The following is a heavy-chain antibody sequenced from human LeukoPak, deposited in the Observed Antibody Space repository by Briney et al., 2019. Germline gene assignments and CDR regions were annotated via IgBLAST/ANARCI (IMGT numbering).Heavy chain of an antibody. CDR1: GDSVSSNSAA. J-gene: IGHJ4*02. CDR3: ARDLKIGYNSGWYSFDY. CDR2: TYYRSKWYN. D-gene: IGHD6-19*01. Sequence: SQTLSLTCAISGDSVSSNSAAWNWIRQSQSRGLEWLGSTYYRSKWYNDYAVSVKSRIAINPDTSKNQFSLQLISVTAADTAVYYCARDLKIGYNSGWYSFDYWGQGILVTVSS. V-gene: IGHV6-1*01.